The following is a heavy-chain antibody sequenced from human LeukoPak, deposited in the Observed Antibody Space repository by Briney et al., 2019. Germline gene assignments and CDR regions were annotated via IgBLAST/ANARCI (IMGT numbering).Heavy chain of an antibody. V-gene: IGHV4-59*08. CDR3: ARHLYGDSIDY. CDR1: GGSISSDY. Sequence: SETLSLTCTVSGGSISSDYWSWIRQPPGKGLEWIGYFSHSGSTNYDPSLRSRVTMSVDTSKNQFSLKLTSVTAADTAVYYCARHLYGDSIDYWGQGTLVTVSS. D-gene: IGHD4-17*01. J-gene: IGHJ4*02. CDR2: FSHSGST.